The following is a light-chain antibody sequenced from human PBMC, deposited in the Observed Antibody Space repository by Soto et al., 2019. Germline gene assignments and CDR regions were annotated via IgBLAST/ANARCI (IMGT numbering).Light chain of an antibody. CDR2: DAS. Sequence: LLTQSPATLSLSPGDRATLSCRARQSVTTFLAWYQQKPGPAPRLLIFDASYRATGVPGRFSGSGSGTDFTLTISSLEPEDFAVYYCQQRSSWPATFGPGTKVDSK. J-gene: IGKJ3*01. CDR3: QQRSSWPAT. V-gene: IGKV3-11*01. CDR1: QSVTTF.